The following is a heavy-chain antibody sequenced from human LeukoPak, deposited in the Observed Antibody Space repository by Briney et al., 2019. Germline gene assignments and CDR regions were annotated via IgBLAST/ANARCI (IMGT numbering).Heavy chain of an antibody. Sequence: GGSLRLSCAASGFTVSSNYMSWVRQAPGKGLEWVSVIYSGGSTYYADSVKGRFTISRDNSKNTLYLQMNSLRAEDTAVYYCANPPYCTNGVCLNYWGQGTLVTVSS. V-gene: IGHV3-53*01. J-gene: IGHJ4*02. CDR1: GFTVSSNY. CDR3: ANPPYCTNGVCLNY. D-gene: IGHD2-8*01. CDR2: IYSGGST.